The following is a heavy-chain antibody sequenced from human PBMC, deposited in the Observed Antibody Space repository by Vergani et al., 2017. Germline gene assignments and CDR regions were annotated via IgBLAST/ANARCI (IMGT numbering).Heavy chain of an antibody. D-gene: IGHD2-8*01. CDR2: IYSGGST. V-gene: IGHV3-53*01. CDR3: ARTRYCTNGVCYGRDY. CDR1: GFTVSSNY. J-gene: IGHJ4*02. Sequence: EVQLVESGGGLNQPGGSLRLSCAASGFTVSSNYMSWVRQAPGKGLEWVSVIYSGGSTYYADSVKGRFTISRDNSKNTLYLQMNSLRAEDTAVYYCARTRYCTNGVCYGRDYWGQGTLVTVSS.